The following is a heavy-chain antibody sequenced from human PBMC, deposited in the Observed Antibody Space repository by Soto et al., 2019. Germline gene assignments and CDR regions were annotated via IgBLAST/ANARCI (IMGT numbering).Heavy chain of an antibody. J-gene: IGHJ4*02. CDR2: ISYDGSNK. D-gene: IGHD3-9*01. CDR3: AKDYGRYFDCSHLLFAL. V-gene: IGHV3-30*18. CDR1: GFTFSSYG. Sequence: GGSLGLSCAASGFTFSSYGMHWVRQAPGKGLEWVAVISYDGSNKYYADSVKGRFTIARDNSKNTLYLQLNSLRAEDTAVYYCAKDYGRYFDCSHLLFALWGQGTLVTVPS.